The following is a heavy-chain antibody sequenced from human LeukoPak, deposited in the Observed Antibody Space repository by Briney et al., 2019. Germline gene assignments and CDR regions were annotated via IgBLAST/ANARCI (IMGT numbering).Heavy chain of an antibody. CDR2: IKQDGSEK. Sequence: GESLRLSCAASGFTFSSYWMSWVRQAPGKGLEWVANIKQDGSEKYYVDSVKGRFTISRDNAKNSLYLQMNSLRAEDTAVYYCARDLGDSGWYYAFDIWGQGTMVTVSS. V-gene: IGHV3-7*01. J-gene: IGHJ3*02. CDR3: ARDLGDSGWYYAFDI. CDR1: GFTFSSYW. D-gene: IGHD6-19*01.